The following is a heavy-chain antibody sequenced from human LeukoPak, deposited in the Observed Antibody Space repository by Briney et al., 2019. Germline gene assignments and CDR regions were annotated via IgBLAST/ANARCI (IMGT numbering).Heavy chain of an antibody. CDR2: ISGSGGST. J-gene: IGHJ6*03. V-gene: IGHV3-23*01. D-gene: IGHD6-6*01. CDR1: GFTFSSYA. CDR3: AMHSSSSHYYYYYMDV. Sequence: GGSLRLSCAASGFTFSSYAMSWVRQAPGKGLEWVSAISGSGGSTYYADSVKGRFTISRDNSKNTLYLQMNSLRAEDTAVYYCAMHSSSSHYYYYYMDVWGTGTTVTVSS.